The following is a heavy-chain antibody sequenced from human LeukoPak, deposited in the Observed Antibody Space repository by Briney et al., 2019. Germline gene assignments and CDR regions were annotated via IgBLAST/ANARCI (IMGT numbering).Heavy chain of an antibody. V-gene: IGHV6-1*01. CDR2: TYYRSKWYN. CDR3: ARDGQLALDALDI. J-gene: IGHJ3*02. CDR1: GDTVSSNGAA. D-gene: IGHD1-1*01. Sequence: SQTLSLTCAISGDTVSSNGAAWNWIRQSPSRGLEWLGRTYYRSKWYNDYAVSVRGRITISPDTSKNQLSLHLTSVTPEDTAVYYCARDGQLALDALDIWGQGTLVTVSS.